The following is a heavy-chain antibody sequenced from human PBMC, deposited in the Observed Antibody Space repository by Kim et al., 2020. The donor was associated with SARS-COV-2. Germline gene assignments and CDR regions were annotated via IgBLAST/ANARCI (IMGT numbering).Heavy chain of an antibody. CDR2: INYSGST. CDR1: GGSISSSSYY. J-gene: IGHJ6*03. D-gene: IGHD3-9*01. V-gene: IGHV4-39*01. Sequence: SETLSLTCTVSGGSISSSSYYWGWIRQPQGMGLEWIGSINYSGSTYSNPSLKSRVTISVDTSKNQFSLKLSSVTAADTAVYYCARHTGDYDILTGYYPYYYYIDVWGKGTTVTDSS. CDR3: ARHTGDYDILTGYYPYYYYIDV.